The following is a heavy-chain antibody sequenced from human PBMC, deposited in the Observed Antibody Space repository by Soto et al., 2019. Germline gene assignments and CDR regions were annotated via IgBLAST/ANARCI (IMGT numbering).Heavy chain of an antibody. CDR2: ISYDGSSQ. Sequence: QVQLVESGGGVVQPGKSLRLSCEASGFSFSVYTMYWVRQAAGKGLERVAAISYDGSSQFYVDSVKGRFTISRDNSENTLYLQMNNLKFDDTALYYCARAELERGEVGYFGMDVWGQGTTVTVSS. CDR3: ARAELERGEVGYFGMDV. D-gene: IGHD1-1*01. J-gene: IGHJ6*02. CDR1: GFSFSVYT. V-gene: IGHV3-30-3*01.